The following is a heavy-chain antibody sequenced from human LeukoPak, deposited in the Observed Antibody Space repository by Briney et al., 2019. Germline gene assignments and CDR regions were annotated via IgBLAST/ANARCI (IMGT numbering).Heavy chain of an antibody. J-gene: IGHJ3*02. CDR2: ISYDGSNK. CDR3: AGLEGIGAGAFDI. CDR1: GFTFSSYA. V-gene: IGHV3-30*04. D-gene: IGHD5-24*01. Sequence: GGSLRLSCAASGFTFSSYAMHWVRQAPGKGLEWVAVISYDGSNKYYADPVKGRFTISRDNSKNTLYLQMNSLRAEDTAVYYCAGLEGIGAGAFDIWGQGTMVTVSS.